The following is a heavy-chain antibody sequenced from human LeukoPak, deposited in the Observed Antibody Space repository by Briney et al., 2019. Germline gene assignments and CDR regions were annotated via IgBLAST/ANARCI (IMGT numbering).Heavy chain of an antibody. V-gene: IGHV3-74*01. CDR1: GFTFSSYW. J-gene: IGHJ3*02. CDR3: ARDEIVVVPAAKHDAFDI. CDR2: INSDVSST. D-gene: IGHD2-2*01. Sequence: GGSLRLSCAASGFTFSSYWMHWVRQAPGKGLVWVSRINSDVSSTSYADSVKGRFTISRDNAKNTLYLQMNSLRAEDTAVYYCARDEIVVVPAAKHDAFDIWGQGTMVTVSS.